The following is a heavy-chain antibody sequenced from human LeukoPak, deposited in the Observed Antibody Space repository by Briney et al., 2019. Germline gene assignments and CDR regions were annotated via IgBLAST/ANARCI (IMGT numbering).Heavy chain of an antibody. J-gene: IGHJ4*02. CDR1: GFTVSSNY. CDR2: IYSGGST. CDR3: ARDTAAAGIISGY. V-gene: IGHV3-53*04. D-gene: IGHD6-13*01. Sequence: GGSLRLSCAASGFTVSSNYMSWVRQAPGKRLEWVSVIYSGGSTYYADSVKGRFTISRHNSKNTLYLQMNSLRAEDTAVYYCARDTAAAGIISGYWGQGTLVTVSS.